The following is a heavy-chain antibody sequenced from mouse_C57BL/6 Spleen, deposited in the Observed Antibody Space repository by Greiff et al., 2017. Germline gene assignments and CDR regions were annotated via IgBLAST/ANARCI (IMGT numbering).Heavy chain of an antibody. CDR3: ARWMDYYAMDY. J-gene: IGHJ4*01. Sequence: EVKVVESGGGLVQPGGSLSLSCAASGFTFTDYYMSWVRQPPGKALEWLGFIRNKANGYTTEYSASVKGRFTISRDNSQSILYLQMNALRAEDSATYYCARWMDYYAMDYWGQGTSVTVSS. V-gene: IGHV7-3*01. D-gene: IGHD2-3*01. CDR2: IRNKANGYTT. CDR1: GFTFTDYY.